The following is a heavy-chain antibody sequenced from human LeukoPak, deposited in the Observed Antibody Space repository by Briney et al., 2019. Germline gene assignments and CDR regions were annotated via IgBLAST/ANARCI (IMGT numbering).Heavy chain of an antibody. CDR3: AKDPHDTSGYYLDY. J-gene: IGHJ4*02. CDR2: INGNGGST. Sequence: GGSLRLSCAASRFTLNTYGMSWVRQAPGKGLEWVSSINGNGGSTFYADSVRGRFTISGDNSQNTLYLEMNSLRAEDSAVYYCAKDPHDTSGYYLDYWGQGTRVTVSS. V-gene: IGHV3-23*01. CDR1: RFTLNTYG. D-gene: IGHD3-22*01.